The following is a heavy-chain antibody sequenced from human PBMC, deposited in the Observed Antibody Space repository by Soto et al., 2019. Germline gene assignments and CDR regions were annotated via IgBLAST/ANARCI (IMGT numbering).Heavy chain of an antibody. CDR3: ARHASPITMVRGAVDY. V-gene: IGHV5-51*01. Sequence: EVQLVQSGAEVKKPGESLKISCKGSGYSFTSYWIGWVRQMPGKGLEWMGIIYPGDSDTRYSPSFQGQVTISADKSISTAYLQWSSLKASDTAMYYCARHASPITMVRGAVDYWGQGTLVTVSS. J-gene: IGHJ4*02. CDR2: IYPGDSDT. D-gene: IGHD3-10*01. CDR1: GYSFTSYW.